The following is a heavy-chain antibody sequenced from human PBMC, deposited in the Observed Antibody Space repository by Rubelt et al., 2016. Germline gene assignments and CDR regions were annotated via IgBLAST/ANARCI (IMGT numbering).Heavy chain of an antibody. V-gene: IGHV4-34*01. D-gene: IGHD2-15*01. Sequence: QVQLQQWGAGLLKPSETLSLTCAVYGGSFSGYYWSWIRQPPGKGLEWIGEINHSGSTNYNPSLKSRVTISVDTSKNQFSLKLSSVTAADTAVYYCARGSVVAAIYFDYWGQGTLVTVSS. CDR2: INHSGST. CDR1: GGSFSGYY. CDR3: ARGSVVAAIYFDY. J-gene: IGHJ4*02.